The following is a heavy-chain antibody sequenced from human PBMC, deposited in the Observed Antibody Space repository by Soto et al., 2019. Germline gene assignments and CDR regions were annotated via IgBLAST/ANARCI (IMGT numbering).Heavy chain of an antibody. CDR1: GFTFSSYA. J-gene: IGHJ4*02. CDR2: ISYDGSNK. Sequence: GGSLRLSCAASGFTFSSYAMHWVRQAPGKGLEWVAVISYDGSNKYYADSVKGRFTISRDNSKNTLYLQMNSLRAEDTAVYYCARDLMLNWNYIEYYFDYWGQGTLVTVSS. CDR3: ARDLMLNWNYIEYYFDY. V-gene: IGHV3-30-3*01. D-gene: IGHD1-7*01.